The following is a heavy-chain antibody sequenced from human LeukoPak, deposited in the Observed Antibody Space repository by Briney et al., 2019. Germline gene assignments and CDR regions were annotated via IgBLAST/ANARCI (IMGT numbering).Heavy chain of an antibody. CDR2: ISWGSNVI. CDR1: GFTFSSYS. CDR3: ARDPGYSYALDY. D-gene: IGHD5-18*01. Sequence: PGGSLRLSCTASGFTFSSYSMNWVRQAPGKGLEWLSYISWGSNVIYYAASVKGRFTTSRDDAKNSLFLQMNSLTDEDTAVYYCARDPGYSYALDYWGRGTLVTVSS. V-gene: IGHV3-48*02. J-gene: IGHJ4*02.